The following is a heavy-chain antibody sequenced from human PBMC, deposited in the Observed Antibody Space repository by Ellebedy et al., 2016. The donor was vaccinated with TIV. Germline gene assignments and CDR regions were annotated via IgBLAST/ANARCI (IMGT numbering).Heavy chain of an antibody. CDR3: ARATSGFDY. D-gene: IGHD5-24*01. V-gene: IGHV3-13*01. CDR1: GFTFSSHD. J-gene: IGHJ4*02. Sequence: GESLKISCAASGFTFSSHDMHWVRQPTGKGLEWVSGITSAGDTYYLSSVKGRFIISRDSAKNSLYLQMNSLRAEATAVYYCARATSGFDYWGQGALATVSS. CDR2: ITSAGDT.